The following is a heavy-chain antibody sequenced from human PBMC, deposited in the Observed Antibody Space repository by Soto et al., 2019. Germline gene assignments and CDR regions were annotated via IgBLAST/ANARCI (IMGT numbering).Heavy chain of an antibody. V-gene: IGHV3-23*01. CDR1: GFIFENFG. D-gene: IGHD1-26*01. CDR3: AKNQGVELVPLATVDWFDP. J-gene: IGHJ5*02. Sequence: GGSLRFSCASSGFIFENFGMSWVRQAPGKGLEWISSISGSGFKKYYADSVKGRFTISRDNSKSTVYLELNNLSAEDTAVYHCAKNQGVELVPLATVDWFDPWGQGSVVTVSS. CDR2: ISGSGFKK.